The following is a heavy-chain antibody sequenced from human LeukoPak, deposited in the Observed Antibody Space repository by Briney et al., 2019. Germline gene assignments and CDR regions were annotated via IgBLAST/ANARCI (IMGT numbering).Heavy chain of an antibody. CDR3: ARARITGTAYFDY. Sequence: GGSLRLSCAASGFTFSSYAMSWVRQAPGKGLEYVSAISSNGGSTYYANSVKGRFTISRDNSKNTLYLQMGSLRAEDMAVYYCARARITGTAYFDYWGQGTLVTVSS. D-gene: IGHD1-20*01. J-gene: IGHJ4*02. CDR1: GFTFSSYA. V-gene: IGHV3-64*01. CDR2: ISSNGGST.